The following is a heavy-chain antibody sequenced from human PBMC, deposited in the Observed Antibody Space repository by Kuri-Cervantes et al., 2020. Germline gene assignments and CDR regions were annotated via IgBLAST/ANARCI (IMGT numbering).Heavy chain of an antibody. D-gene: IGHD3-10*01. Sequence: SETLSLTFTVSGGSISSGYYWGWIRQPPGKGLEWIGSIYHSGSTYYNPSLKSRVTISVDTSKNQFSLKLSSVTAADTAVYYCAREVRGVISQIDYWGQGTLVTVSS. CDR2: IYHSGST. V-gene: IGHV4-38-2*02. CDR1: GGSISSGYY. CDR3: AREVRGVISQIDY. J-gene: IGHJ4*02.